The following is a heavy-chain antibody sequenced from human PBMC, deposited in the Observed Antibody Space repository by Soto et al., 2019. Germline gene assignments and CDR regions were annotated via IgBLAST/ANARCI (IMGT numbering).Heavy chain of an antibody. D-gene: IGHD6-13*01. V-gene: IGHV1-69*13. CDR2: FIPIFGTA. Sequence: SVKVSCKASGGTFSSYAISWVRQAPGQRLEWMGGFIPIFGTANYAQKFQGRVTITADESTSTAYMELSSLRSEDTAVYYCATGIAAAGRPLIDYWGQGTLVTVSS. CDR1: GGTFSSYA. CDR3: ATGIAAAGRPLIDY. J-gene: IGHJ4*02.